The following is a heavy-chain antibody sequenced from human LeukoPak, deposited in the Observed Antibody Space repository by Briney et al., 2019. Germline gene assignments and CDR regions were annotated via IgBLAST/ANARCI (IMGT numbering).Heavy chain of an antibody. CDR2: ISTYNGNT. J-gene: IGHJ4*02. Sequence: ASVKVSCKASGYTFTSYGISWMRQAPGQGLEWVGWISTYNGNTDYPQKLQGRVTLTTDTSTSTAYMELRSPRSDDTAVYYCSRDGGLYWGQGTLVTVSS. CDR1: GYTFTSYG. V-gene: IGHV1-18*01. CDR3: SRDGGLY. D-gene: IGHD3-16*01.